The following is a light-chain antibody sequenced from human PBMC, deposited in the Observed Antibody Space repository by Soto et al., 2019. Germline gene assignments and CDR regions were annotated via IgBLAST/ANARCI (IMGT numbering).Light chain of an antibody. CDR2: KAS. V-gene: IGKV1-5*03. CDR1: QTISSW. Sequence: DIQMTQSPXXVSASVGDRVTITCRASQTISSWLARYQQKPGKAPKLLIYKASTLKSGVPSRFSGSGSGTEFILTISSLQPDDFATYYCQQYDSYSWTFGQGTKVDIK. J-gene: IGKJ1*01. CDR3: QQYDSYSWT.